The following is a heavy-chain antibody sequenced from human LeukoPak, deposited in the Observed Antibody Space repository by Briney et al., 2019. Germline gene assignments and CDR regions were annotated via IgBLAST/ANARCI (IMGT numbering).Heavy chain of an antibody. CDR1: GFTFSSYE. V-gene: IGHV3-48*03. D-gene: IGHD6-13*01. Sequence: PGGSLRLSCAASGFTFSSYEMNWVRQAPGKGLEWVSYISSSGSTIYYADSVKGRFTISRDNSKNILYLQMNSLRAEDTAVYYCASLGAAGTDYWGQGSLVTVSS. CDR3: ASLGAAGTDY. J-gene: IGHJ4*02. CDR2: ISSSGSTI.